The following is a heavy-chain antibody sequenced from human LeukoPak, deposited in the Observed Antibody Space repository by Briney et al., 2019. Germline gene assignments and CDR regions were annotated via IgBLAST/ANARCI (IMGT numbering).Heavy chain of an antibody. V-gene: IGHV3-15*01. CDR3: AKYDTSVIFDY. CDR2: IKSKTDGGTT. J-gene: IGHJ4*02. CDR1: GFTFTNAR. D-gene: IGHD3-22*01. Sequence: GGPLRLLCVASGFTFTNARMRWVPEAPGKALEGVGHIKSKTDGGTTDYDAPVKGRFIIARDESNHTLYLQMNSLKTDDTAVYYCAKYDTSVIFDYWGQGRLVTVSS.